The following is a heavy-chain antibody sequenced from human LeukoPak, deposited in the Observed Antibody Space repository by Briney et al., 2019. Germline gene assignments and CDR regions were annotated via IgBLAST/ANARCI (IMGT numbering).Heavy chain of an antibody. D-gene: IGHD7-27*01. CDR2: IKSKADGGTA. CDR3: TTQPIIRSGDD. Sequence: GGSLRLSCAASGFTFSSYAMSWVRQAPGKGLEWVGRIKSKADGGTADYGAPVKGRFTISRDDSENMIYLQMTNLNTDDTAVFYFTTQPIIRSGDDWGHGTLVTVSS. J-gene: IGHJ4*01. CDR1: GFTFSSYA. V-gene: IGHV3-15*01.